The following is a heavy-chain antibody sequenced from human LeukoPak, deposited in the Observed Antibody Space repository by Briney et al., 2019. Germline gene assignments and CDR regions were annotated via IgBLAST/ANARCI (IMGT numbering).Heavy chain of an antibody. D-gene: IGHD2-15*01. CDR1: GGSISSYY. CDR2: IYYSGST. J-gene: IGHJ4*02. V-gene: IGHV4-59*01. CDR3: ARDRGYCSGGSCYPFDY. Sequence: SETLSLTCTVSGGSISSYYWSWIRQPPGKGLEWIGHIYYSGSTNYNPSLKSRVTISVDTSKNQFSLKLSSVTAADTAVYYCARDRGYCSGGSCYPFDYWGQGTLVTVSS.